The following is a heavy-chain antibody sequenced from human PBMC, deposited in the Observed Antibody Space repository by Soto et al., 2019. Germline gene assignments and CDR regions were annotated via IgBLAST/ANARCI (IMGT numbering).Heavy chain of an antibody. CDR2: IYYSGST. D-gene: IGHD3-16*02. CDR3: ARGFRPSAYVCGSYPMGSYGMDV. Sequence: QVQLQESGPGLVKPSQTLSLTCTVSGGSISSGGYYWSWIRQHPGKGLEWIGYIYYSGSTYYNPSLNSIINISVHTSKTQFSMKLSSVADAETAVYYCARGFRPSAYVCGSYPMGSYGMDVWGNGTTVTVSS. V-gene: IGHV4-31*01. CDR1: GGSISSGGYY. J-gene: IGHJ6*04.